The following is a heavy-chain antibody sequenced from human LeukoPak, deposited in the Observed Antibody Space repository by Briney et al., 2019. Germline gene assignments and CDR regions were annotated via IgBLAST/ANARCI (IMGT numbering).Heavy chain of an antibody. CDR3: AKVIRGYSYGLYFDY. Sequence: GGSLRLSCAASGFTFSSYAMSWVRQAPGKGLEWVSAISGSGGSTYYADSVKGRFTISRDNSKNTLYLQMNSLRAEDTAVYYCAKVIRGYSYGLYFDYWGQGTLVTVSS. CDR1: GFTFSSYA. D-gene: IGHD5-18*01. J-gene: IGHJ4*02. CDR2: ISGSGGST. V-gene: IGHV3-23*01.